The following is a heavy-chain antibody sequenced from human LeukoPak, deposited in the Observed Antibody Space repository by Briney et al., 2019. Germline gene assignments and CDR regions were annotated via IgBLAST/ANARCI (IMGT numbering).Heavy chain of an antibody. Sequence: PGGSLRLSCVASGFTFSSYWMTWVRQAPGKGLEWLANITEDGSIQYYLDSVRGRFTISRDNAKTSVYLQLNGLRADDTAVYYCARDVWTGVAVSDYWGQGTLVTVSS. V-gene: IGHV3-7*01. CDR1: GFTFSSYW. CDR3: ARDVWTGVAVSDY. CDR2: ITEDGSIQ. D-gene: IGHD6-19*01. J-gene: IGHJ4*02.